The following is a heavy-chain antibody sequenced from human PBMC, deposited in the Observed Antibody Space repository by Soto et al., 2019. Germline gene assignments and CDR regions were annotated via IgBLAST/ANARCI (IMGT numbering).Heavy chain of an antibody. CDR3: ARVCVYCSGGSDPDY. V-gene: IGHV1-46*03. Sequence: GASVKVSCKASGYTFTSYYMHWVRQAPGQGLEWMGIINPSGGSTSYAQKFQGRVTMTRDTSTSTVYMGLSSLRSEDTAVYYCARVCVYCSGGSDPDYWGQGTLVTVSS. CDR2: INPSGGST. D-gene: IGHD2-15*01. CDR1: GYTFTSYY. J-gene: IGHJ4*02.